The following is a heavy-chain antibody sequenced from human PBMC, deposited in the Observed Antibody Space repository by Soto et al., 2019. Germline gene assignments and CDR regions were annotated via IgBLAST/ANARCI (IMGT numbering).Heavy chain of an antibody. V-gene: IGHV1-2*04. J-gene: IGHJ6*02. CDR1: GYSFTGYY. Sequence: ASVKVSCKASGYSFTGYYIHWLRQAPGQGPEWMGWINPNTGDTNYAQQFQGWVTMTRDTSISTAYMELSRLRSDDTAVYYCARAPLRYFDWSPPDVWGQGTTVTVSS. D-gene: IGHD3-9*01. CDR2: INPNTGDT. CDR3: ARAPLRYFDWSPPDV.